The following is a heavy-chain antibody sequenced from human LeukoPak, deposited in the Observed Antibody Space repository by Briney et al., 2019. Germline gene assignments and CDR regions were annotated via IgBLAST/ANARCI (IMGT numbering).Heavy chain of an antibody. Sequence: SGTLSLTCAVSGGSISSRNWWSWVRQPPGKGLEWIGEIYHSGSTNYNPSLQSRVSISVDTSKNQFSLKLSSVTAADTAVYYCARDGYLAVDYWGQGTLVTVSS. D-gene: IGHD2-2*03. J-gene: IGHJ4*02. CDR1: GGSISSRNW. V-gene: IGHV4-4*02. CDR3: ARDGYLAVDY. CDR2: IYHSGST.